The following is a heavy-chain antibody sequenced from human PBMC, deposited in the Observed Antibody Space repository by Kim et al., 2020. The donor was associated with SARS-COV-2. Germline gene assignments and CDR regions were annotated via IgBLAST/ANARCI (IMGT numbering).Heavy chain of an antibody. CDR3: ARDLITGTTHDPEFDY. CDR1: GYTFTSYG. V-gene: IGHV1-18*01. CDR2: ISAYNGNT. J-gene: IGHJ4*02. D-gene: IGHD1-20*01. Sequence: ASVKVSCKASGYTFTSYGISWVRQAPGQGLEWMGWISAYNGNTNYAQKLQGRVTMTTDTSTSTAYMELRSLRSDDTAVYYCARDLITGTTHDPEFDYWGQGTLVTVSS.